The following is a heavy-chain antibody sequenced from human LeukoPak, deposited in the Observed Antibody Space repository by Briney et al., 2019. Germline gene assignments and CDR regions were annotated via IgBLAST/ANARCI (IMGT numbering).Heavy chain of an antibody. CDR3: AKDHPYYYYDSSGCASDY. CDR2: ISGSGGST. D-gene: IGHD3-22*01. J-gene: IGHJ4*02. Sequence: PGGSLRLSCAASGFTFSSYAMSWVRQAPGKGLEWVSAISGSGGSTYYADSVKGRFTISRDNSKNTLYLQMNSLRAEDTAVYYCAKDHPYYYYDSSGCASDYWGQGTLVTVSS. V-gene: IGHV3-23*01. CDR1: GFTFSSYA.